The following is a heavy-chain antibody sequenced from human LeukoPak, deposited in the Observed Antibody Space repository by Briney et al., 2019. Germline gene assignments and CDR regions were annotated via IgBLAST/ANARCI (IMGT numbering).Heavy chain of an antibody. Sequence: MGIIYPGDSDTRYSPSFQGQVTISADKSISTAYLQWSSLKASDTAMYYCATRIAESFDYWGQGTLVTVSS. J-gene: IGHJ4*02. CDR3: ATRIAESFDY. V-gene: IGHV5-51*01. CDR2: IYPGDSDT. D-gene: IGHD6-13*01.